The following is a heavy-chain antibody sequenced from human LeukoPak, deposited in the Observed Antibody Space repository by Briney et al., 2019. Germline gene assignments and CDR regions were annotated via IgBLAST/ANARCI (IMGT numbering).Heavy chain of an antibody. V-gene: IGHV3-33*01. CDR2: LWYDGSNK. J-gene: IGHJ3*02. Sequence: GGSLRLSCAASGFTFSSYGMHLVRQAPGTGLEWVAVLWYDGSNKYYADSVKGRFTISRDNSKNMLYLQMNSLRAEDTAVYYCARKDTEVTPHQPDDAFDIWGQGTMVTVSS. D-gene: IGHD4-23*01. CDR3: ARKDTEVTPHQPDDAFDI. CDR1: GFTFSSYG.